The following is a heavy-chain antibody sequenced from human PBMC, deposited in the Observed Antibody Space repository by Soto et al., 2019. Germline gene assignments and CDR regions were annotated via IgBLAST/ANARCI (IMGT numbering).Heavy chain of an antibody. CDR1: GGSISSYY. CDR2: IYYSGST. CDR3: ARDQGYDFWSGYYARDCGMDV. J-gene: IGHJ6*02. D-gene: IGHD3-3*01. V-gene: IGHV4-59*01. Sequence: SETLSLTCTVSGGSISSYYWSWIRQPPGKGLEWIGYIYYSGSTNYNPSLKSRVTISVDTSKNQFSLKLSSVTAADTAVYYCARDQGYDFWSGYYARDCGMDVWGQGTTVTVSS.